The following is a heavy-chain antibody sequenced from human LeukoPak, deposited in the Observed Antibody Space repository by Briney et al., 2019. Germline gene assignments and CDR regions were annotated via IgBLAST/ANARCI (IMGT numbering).Heavy chain of an antibody. CDR1: GFNFSSYA. CDR3: AKGASRGPKRYCSSTSCYALGYFDY. J-gene: IGHJ4*02. V-gene: IGHV3-23*01. Sequence: GGSLRLSCAASGFNFSSYAMSWVRQAPGKGLEWVSAISGSGGSTYYADSVKGRFTISRDNSKNTLYLQMNSLRAEDTAVYYCAKGASRGPKRYCSSTSCYALGYFDYWGQGTLVTVSS. D-gene: IGHD2-2*01. CDR2: ISGSGGST.